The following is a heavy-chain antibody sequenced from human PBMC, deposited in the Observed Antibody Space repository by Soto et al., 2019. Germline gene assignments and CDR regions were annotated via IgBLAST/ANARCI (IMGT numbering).Heavy chain of an antibody. CDR3: ARDPAGYSGYIYYYYYGMDV. Sequence: PGGSLRLSFAASGFTFSSYAMHSVRQAPGKGLEWVAVISYDGSNKYYADSVKGRFTISRDNSKNTLYLQMNSLRAEDTAVYYCARDPAGYSGYIYYYYYGMDVWGQGT. CDR2: ISYDGSNK. V-gene: IGHV3-30-3*01. J-gene: IGHJ6*02. CDR1: GFTFSSYA. D-gene: IGHD5-12*01.